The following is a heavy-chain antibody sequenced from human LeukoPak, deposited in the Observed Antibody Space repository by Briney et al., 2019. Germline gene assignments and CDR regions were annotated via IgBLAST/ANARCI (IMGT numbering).Heavy chain of an antibody. CDR2: MNPKTGNT. CDR3: ARGLFWFGDLKTHWFDP. D-gene: IGHD3-10*01. V-gene: IGHV1-8*01. CDR1: GYTFTSYD. J-gene: IGHJ5*02. Sequence: ASVKVSCKASGYTFTSYDINWARQATGQGLEWMVWMNPKTGNTGYAQNFQGRVTMTRDTSISTAYMELSSLRSEGTAVYYCARGLFWFGDLKTHWFDPWGQGTQVTVSS.